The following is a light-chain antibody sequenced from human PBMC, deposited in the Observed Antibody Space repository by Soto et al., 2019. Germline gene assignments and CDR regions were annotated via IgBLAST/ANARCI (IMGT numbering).Light chain of an antibody. J-gene: IGLJ1*01. V-gene: IGLV1-47*01. Sequence: QAVLTQPSSVSGTPGQGVTISCSGSISNIGNNYVYWFQQLPGTAPKVLSNRNDQRPSGGPDRFSGSKSCTSASLAISGPRSEGEAEYHCAAWDDTVRSYVFGTGTKVTVL. CDR3: AAWDDTVRSYV. CDR1: ISNIGNNY. CDR2: RND.